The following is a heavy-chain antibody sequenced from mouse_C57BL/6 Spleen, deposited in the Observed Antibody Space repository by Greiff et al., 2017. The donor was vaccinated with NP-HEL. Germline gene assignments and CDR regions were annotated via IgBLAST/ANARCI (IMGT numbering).Heavy chain of an antibody. V-gene: IGHV7-3*01. Sequence: EVMLVESGGGLVQPGGSLSLSCAASGFTFTDYYMSWVRQPPGKALEWLGFIRNKANGYTTEYSASVKGRFTISRDNSQSILYLQMNALRAEDSATYYCARYLGRRDAMDYWGQGTSVTVSS. J-gene: IGHJ4*01. CDR3: ARYLGRRDAMDY. D-gene: IGHD4-1*01. CDR1: GFTFTDYY. CDR2: IRNKANGYTT.